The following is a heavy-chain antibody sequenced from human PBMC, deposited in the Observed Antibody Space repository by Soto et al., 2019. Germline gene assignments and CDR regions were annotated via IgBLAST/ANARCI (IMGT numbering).Heavy chain of an antibody. Sequence: QVQLVQSGAEVKKPGSSVKVSCKASGGTFSSYAISWVRQAPGQGLEWMGGIIPIFGTANYAQKFQGRVTITADESTSTAYMELSSLRSEDTAVYYCARVSYYDSSGYYHQGGLTYNWFDPWGQGTLVTVSS. CDR2: IIPIFGTA. J-gene: IGHJ5*02. CDR1: GGTFSSYA. D-gene: IGHD3-22*01. V-gene: IGHV1-69*12. CDR3: ARVSYYDSSGYYHQGGLTYNWFDP.